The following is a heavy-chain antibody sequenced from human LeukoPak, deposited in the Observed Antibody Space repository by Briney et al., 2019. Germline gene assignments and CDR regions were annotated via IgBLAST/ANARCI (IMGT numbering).Heavy chain of an antibody. Sequence: PGGSLRLSCAASGFTFSSYAMSWVRQAPGKGLEWVSAISGSGGSTYYADSVKGRFTISRDNSKNTLYLQMNSLRAEDTAVYYCAKENQYYYDSSGYSYFDYWGQGTLVTVSS. V-gene: IGHV3-23*01. J-gene: IGHJ4*02. CDR1: GFTFSSYA. D-gene: IGHD3-22*01. CDR2: ISGSGGST. CDR3: AKENQYYYDSSGYSYFDY.